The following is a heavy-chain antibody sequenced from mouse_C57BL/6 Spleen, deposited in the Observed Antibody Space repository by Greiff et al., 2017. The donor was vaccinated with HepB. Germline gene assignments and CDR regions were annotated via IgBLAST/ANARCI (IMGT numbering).Heavy chain of an antibody. CDR1: GYAFSSSW. CDR3: ARSSTGYFDY. CDR2: IYPGDGDT. Sequence: QVQLQHSGPELVKPGASVKISCKASGYAFSSSWMNWVKQRPGKGLEWIGRIYPGDGDTNYNGKFKGKATLTADKSSSTAYMQLSSLTSEDSAVYFCARSSTGYFDYWGQGTTLTVSS. D-gene: IGHD4-1*02. V-gene: IGHV1-82*01. J-gene: IGHJ2*01.